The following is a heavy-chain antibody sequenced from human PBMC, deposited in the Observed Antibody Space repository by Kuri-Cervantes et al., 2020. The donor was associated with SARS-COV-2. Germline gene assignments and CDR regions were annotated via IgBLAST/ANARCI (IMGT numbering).Heavy chain of an antibody. CDR1: GYTLTELS. J-gene: IGHJ3*02. Sequence: ASVKVSCKVSGYTLTELSMHWVRQAPGKGLEWMGGFDPEDGETIYAQKFQGRVTMTEDTSTDTAYMELSSLRFEDTAVYYCARLRSLGYCTSGVCSPNFFEIWGQGTMVTVSS. V-gene: IGHV1-24*01. CDR3: ARLRSLGYCTSGVCSPNFFEI. CDR2: FDPEDGET. D-gene: IGHD2-8*01.